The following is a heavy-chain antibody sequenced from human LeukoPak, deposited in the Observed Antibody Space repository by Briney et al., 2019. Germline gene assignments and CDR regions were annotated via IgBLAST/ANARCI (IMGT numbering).Heavy chain of an antibody. V-gene: IGHV4-39*01. CDR2: IYYSGST. Sequence: PSEALSLTCTVSGGSISSSSYYWGWIRQPPGKGLGWIGSIYYSGSTYYNPSLKSRVTISVDTSKNQFSLKLSSVTAADTAVYYCASQGGNYFDYWGQGTLVTVSS. D-gene: IGHD3-16*01. CDR3: ASQGGNYFDY. J-gene: IGHJ4*02. CDR1: GGSISSSSYY.